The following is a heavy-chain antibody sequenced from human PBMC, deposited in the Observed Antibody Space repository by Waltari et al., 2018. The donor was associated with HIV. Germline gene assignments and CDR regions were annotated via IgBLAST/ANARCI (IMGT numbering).Heavy chain of an antibody. D-gene: IGHD3-16*01. CDR2: IGNTGGNT. Sequence: EVQLVKSGGGLVQPGGSLRPSFAASPSTFPNDAMSWVREAPGRGLVWVAAIGNTGGNTYYADSVKGRFTISRDNSKNTIYLQMNSLRAEDTAIYFCAPHAVGSYGYFASWGQGTLVTVSS. CDR3: APHAVGSYGYFAS. V-gene: IGHV3-23*04. J-gene: IGHJ4*02. CDR1: PSTFPNDA.